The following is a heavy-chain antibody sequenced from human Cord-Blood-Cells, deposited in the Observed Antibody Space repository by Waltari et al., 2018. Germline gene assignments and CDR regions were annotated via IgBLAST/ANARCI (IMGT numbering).Heavy chain of an antibody. J-gene: IGHJ4*02. CDR1: GYTFTSYY. CDR3: ARDPGIAAAGYYVDY. CDR2: INPSGGST. Sequence: QVQLVQSGAEVKKPGASVKVSCKASGYTFTSYYMHWVRQAPGQGLEWMGIINPSGGSTSYAQKFQGRVTMTRDTSTSTVYMELSSLRSEDTAVYYCARDPGIAAAGYYVDYWGQGTLVTVSS. D-gene: IGHD6-13*01. V-gene: IGHV1-46*03.